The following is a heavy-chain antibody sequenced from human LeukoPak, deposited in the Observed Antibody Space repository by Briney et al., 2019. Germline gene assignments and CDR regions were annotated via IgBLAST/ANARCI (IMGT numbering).Heavy chain of an antibody. J-gene: IGHJ3*02. D-gene: IGHD3-10*01. CDR3: STMAPTHAAFDI. V-gene: IGHV4-59*08. Sequence: SETLSLTCTVSGGSISSYYWSWIRQPPGKGLEWIGYIYYSGSTNYNPSLKSRVTVSVDTSKNQFSLKLSSVTAADTAVYYCSTMAPTHAAFDIWGQGTMVTVSS. CDR1: GGSISSYY. CDR2: IYYSGST.